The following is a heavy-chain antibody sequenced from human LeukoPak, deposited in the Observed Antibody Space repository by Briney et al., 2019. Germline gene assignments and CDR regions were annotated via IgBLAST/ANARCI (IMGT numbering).Heavy chain of an antibody. Sequence: GASVKVSCTASGYTFTSYDINWVRQATGQGLEWMGWMNPNSGNTGYAQKFQGRVTMTRNTSISTAYMEPSSLRSEDTAVYYCARGRGRGNIQDYWGQGTLVTVSS. CDR2: MNPNSGNT. CDR1: GYTFTSYD. V-gene: IGHV1-8*01. CDR3: ARGRGRGNIQDY. D-gene: IGHD2/OR15-2a*01. J-gene: IGHJ4*02.